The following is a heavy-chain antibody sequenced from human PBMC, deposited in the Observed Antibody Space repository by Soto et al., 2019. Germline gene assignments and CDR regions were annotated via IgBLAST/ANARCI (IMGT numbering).Heavy chain of an antibody. V-gene: IGHV3-23*01. CDR3: AKNPYNVVVVPAARVRNYYYMDV. CDR1: GFTFSSYA. J-gene: IGHJ6*03. CDR2: ISGSGGST. D-gene: IGHD2-2*01. Sequence: GGSLRLSCAASGFTFSSYAMSWVRQAPGKGLEWVSAISGSGGSTYYADSVKGRFTISRDNSKNTLYLQMNSLRAEDTAVYYCAKNPYNVVVVPAARVRNYYYMDVWGKGTTVTVSS.